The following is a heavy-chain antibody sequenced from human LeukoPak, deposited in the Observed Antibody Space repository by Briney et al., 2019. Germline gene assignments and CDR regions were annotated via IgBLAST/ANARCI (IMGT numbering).Heavy chain of an antibody. CDR2: IKQDGSEK. CDR3: ERPYCSSTSCYVSVGWNYYYGMDV. CDR1: GFTFSSYW. D-gene: IGHD2-2*01. J-gene: IGHJ6*04. Sequence: PGGSLRLSCAASGFTFSSYWMSWVRQAPGKGLEWVANIKQDGSEKYYVDSVKGRFTISRDNAKNSLYLQMNSLRAEDTAVYYCERPYCSSTSCYVSVGWNYYYGMDVWGKGTTVTVSS. V-gene: IGHV3-7*03.